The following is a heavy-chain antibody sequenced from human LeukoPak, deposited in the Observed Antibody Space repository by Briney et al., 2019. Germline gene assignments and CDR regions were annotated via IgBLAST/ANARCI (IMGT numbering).Heavy chain of an antibody. J-gene: IGHJ4*02. CDR1: GFTFSSYA. V-gene: IGHV3-23*01. D-gene: IGHD3-10*01. CDR2: ISGSGGST. CDR3: AKWIMVRGVNDY. Sequence: GGSLRLSWAASGFTFSSYAMSWVRQAPVKGLEWVSAISGSGGSTYYADSVKGRFTISRDNSKNTLYLQMNSLRAEDTAVYYCAKWIMVRGVNDYWGQGTLVTVSS.